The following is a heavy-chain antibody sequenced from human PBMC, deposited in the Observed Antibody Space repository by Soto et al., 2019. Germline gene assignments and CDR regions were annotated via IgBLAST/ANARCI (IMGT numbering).Heavy chain of an antibody. CDR1: GLTLSTYW. CDR2: IKPDGSQS. Sequence: PWGSLRLSCEGSGLTLSTYWMSWIRQAPGKGLEWVGNIKPDGSQSYIVDSVQGRFTNSRDNARNSVYLQMNSLRAQDTAVYYCGRDGYSGWHFYSSGYGGLV. CDR3: GRDGYSGWHFYS. D-gene: IGHD6-19*01. J-gene: IGHJ4*01. V-gene: IGHV3-7*01.